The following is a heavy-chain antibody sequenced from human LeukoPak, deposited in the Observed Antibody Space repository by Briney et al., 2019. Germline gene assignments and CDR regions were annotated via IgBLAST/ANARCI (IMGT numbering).Heavy chain of an antibody. Sequence: ASVKVSCKASGYTFTSYDINWVRQATGQGLEWMGWMNPNSGNTGYAQKFQGRVTMTRNTSISIVYMELSSLRSEDTAVYYCARGVYCSGISCYFHFDYWGQGTLVTVSS. D-gene: IGHD2-15*01. V-gene: IGHV1-8*01. CDR3: ARGVYCSGISCYFHFDY. J-gene: IGHJ4*02. CDR1: GYTFTSYD. CDR2: MNPNSGNT.